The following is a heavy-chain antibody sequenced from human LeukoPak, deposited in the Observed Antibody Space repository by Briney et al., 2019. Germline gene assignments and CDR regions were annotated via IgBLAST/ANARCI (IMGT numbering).Heavy chain of an antibody. CDR3: ARGHSPGVRGVIWEEYYYYGMDV. CDR1: GGSFSGYY. CDR2: INHSGST. J-gene: IGHJ6*04. D-gene: IGHD3-10*01. V-gene: IGHV4-34*01. Sequence: SETLSLTCAVYGGSFSGYYWSWIRQPPGKGLEWIGEINHSGSTNYNPSLKSRVTISVDTSKNQFSLKLSSVTAADTAVYYCARGHSPGVRGVIWEEYYYYGMDVWGKGTTVTVSS.